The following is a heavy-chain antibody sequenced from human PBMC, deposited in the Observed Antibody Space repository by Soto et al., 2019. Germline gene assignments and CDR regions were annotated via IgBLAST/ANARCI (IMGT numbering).Heavy chain of an antibody. Sequence: XGSLRLSCAASGFTFSNYAMSWVRQAPGKGLEWVSAISGSGGSTYYADSVKGRFTISRDNSKNTLYLQMNSLRAEDTAVYYCAKDLQKHVFYNWFDPWGQGTLVTVSS. J-gene: IGHJ5*02. D-gene: IGHD3-9*01. CDR1: GFTFSNYA. CDR2: ISGSGGST. V-gene: IGHV3-23*01. CDR3: AKDLQKHVFYNWFDP.